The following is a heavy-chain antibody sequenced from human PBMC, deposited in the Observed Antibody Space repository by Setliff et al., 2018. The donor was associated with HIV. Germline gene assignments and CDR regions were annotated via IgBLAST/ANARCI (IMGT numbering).Heavy chain of an antibody. CDR2: INHSGST. D-gene: IGHD3-10*01. Sequence: PSETLSLTCAVYGGSFSGYYWSWIRQSPGKGLEWIGEINHSGSTNYNPSLKSRLTISVDTSRNLFSLHLRSVTAADTAVYYCARLFSGSPGDYWGQGTLVTVSS. CDR3: ARLFSGSPGDY. V-gene: IGHV4-34*01. CDR1: GGSFSGYY. J-gene: IGHJ4*02.